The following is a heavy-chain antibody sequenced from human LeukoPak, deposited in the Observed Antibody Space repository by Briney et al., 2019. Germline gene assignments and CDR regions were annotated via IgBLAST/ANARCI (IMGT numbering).Heavy chain of an antibody. J-gene: IGHJ4*02. CDR1: GFSFSTYV. V-gene: IGHV3-23*01. D-gene: IGHD6-19*01. CDR2: ISSSGGST. CDR3: ATGAVPWYFGY. Sequence: GGSLRLSCAASGFSFSTYVVTWVRQAPGKGLEWVSTISSSGGSTYYADSVKGRFTISRDNSKNTLCLQMNSLRAEDTAVYYCATGAVPWYFGYWGQGTLVTVSS.